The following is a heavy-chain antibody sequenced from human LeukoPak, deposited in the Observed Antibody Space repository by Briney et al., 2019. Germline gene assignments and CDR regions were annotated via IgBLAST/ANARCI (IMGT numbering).Heavy chain of an antibody. D-gene: IGHD2-2*01. CDR2: IYSGGST. J-gene: IGHJ3*02. V-gene: IGHV3-53*01. CDR1: GFTVSSNY. CDR3: AKAALDCSSTSCYFVFDI. Sequence: GGSLRLSCAASGFTVSSNYMSWVRQAPGKGLEWVSVIYSGGSTYYADSVKGRFTISRDNSKNTLYLQMNSLRAEDTAVYYCAKAALDCSSTSCYFVFDIWGQGTMVTVSS.